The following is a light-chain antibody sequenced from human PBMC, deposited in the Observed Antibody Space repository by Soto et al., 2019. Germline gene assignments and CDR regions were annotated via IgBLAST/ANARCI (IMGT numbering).Light chain of an antibody. CDR3: ATWDDSLNGVV. CDR1: NSNIGSNI. V-gene: IGLV1-44*01. CDR2: SNY. Sequence: QSVLTQPPSASGTPGQRVTISCSGSNSNIGSNIVKWYQQLPGTAPKLLIYSNYQRPSGVPDRFSGSKSGTSASLAISGLQSEDEADYYCATWDDSLNGVVFGGGTKLTGL. J-gene: IGLJ3*02.